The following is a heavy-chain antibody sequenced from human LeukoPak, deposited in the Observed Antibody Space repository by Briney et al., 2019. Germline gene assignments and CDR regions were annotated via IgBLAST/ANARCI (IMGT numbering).Heavy chain of an antibody. CDR3: VRDGDDFNFDY. J-gene: IGHJ4*02. CDR1: GFTFRSYC. D-gene: IGHD5-24*01. Sequence: PGGSLRLSWAAAGFTFRSYCMDWVRQAPGKWRGWVSRVKGDGGFTNYEDSVYGRFTISRDNAKNTLYPHMHSLSAEDTAVYYCVRDGDDFNFDYWGQGSLVTVSS. CDR2: VKGDGGFT. V-gene: IGHV3-74*01.